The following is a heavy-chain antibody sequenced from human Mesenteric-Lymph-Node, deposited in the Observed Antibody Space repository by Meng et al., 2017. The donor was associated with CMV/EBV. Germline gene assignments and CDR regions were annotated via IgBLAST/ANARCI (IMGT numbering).Heavy chain of an antibody. CDR2: INPSGHT. CDR3: ARVYSSNYYELGFDP. CDR1: GGSFRETY. D-gene: IGHD6-13*01. J-gene: IGHJ5*02. Sequence: GGSFRETYWTWIRQPPGKGLEWVGEINPSGHTNYNPSLKSRVNISVDTSKKQFSLKVNSVTAADTAVYYCARVYSSNYYELGFDPWGQGTLVTVSS. V-gene: IGHV4-34*01.